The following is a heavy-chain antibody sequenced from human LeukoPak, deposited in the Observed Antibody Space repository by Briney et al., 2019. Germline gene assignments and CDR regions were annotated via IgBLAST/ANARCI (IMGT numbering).Heavy chain of an antibody. CDR2: INPNSGGT. CDR3: ARIPPLYGDYGSY. Sequence: GASVKVSCKASGYTFTGYYMHWVRQAPGQGLEWMGWINPNSGGTNYAQKFQGRVTMTRDTSISTAYMELSRLRSDDTAVYYCARIPPLYGDYGSYWGQGTLVTVSS. D-gene: IGHD4-17*01. CDR1: GYTFTGYY. V-gene: IGHV1-2*02. J-gene: IGHJ4*02.